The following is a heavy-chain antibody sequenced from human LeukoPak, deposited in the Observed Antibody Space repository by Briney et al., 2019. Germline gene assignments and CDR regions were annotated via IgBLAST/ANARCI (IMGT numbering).Heavy chain of an antibody. CDR1: GYTFTSHG. CDR3: ARSYCSSTRCSAWGY. Sequence: ASVKVSCKASGYTFTSHGISWVRQAPGQGLEWMGWISAYNGNTNYAQKLQGRVTMTTDTSTSTAYMELRSLRSDDTAVYYCARSYCSSTRCSAWGYWGQGTLVTVSS. D-gene: IGHD2-2*01. CDR2: ISAYNGNT. V-gene: IGHV1-18*01. J-gene: IGHJ4*02.